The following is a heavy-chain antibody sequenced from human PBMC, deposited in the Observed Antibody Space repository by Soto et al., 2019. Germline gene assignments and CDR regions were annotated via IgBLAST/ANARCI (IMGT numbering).Heavy chain of an antibody. Sequence: SETLSLTCTVSGGAISSYYWSWVRQPAGKGLEWIGRIYTSGSTNYNPSLKSRVTMSVDTSKNQFSLKLSSVTAADTAVYYCARENGYSYGPTYYYYGMDVWGQGTTVTVSS. J-gene: IGHJ6*02. CDR1: GGAISSYY. V-gene: IGHV4-4*07. CDR3: ARENGYSYGPTYYYYGMDV. CDR2: IYTSGST. D-gene: IGHD5-18*01.